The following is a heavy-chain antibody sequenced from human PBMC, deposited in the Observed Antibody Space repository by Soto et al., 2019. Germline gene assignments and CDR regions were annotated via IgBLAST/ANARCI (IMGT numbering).Heavy chain of an antibody. CDR2: ISGSGATT. J-gene: IGHJ3*02. CDR1: IFTFSSYA. D-gene: IGHD3-16*01. Sequence: EVQLLESGGGLVQPGGSLRLSCAASIFTFSSYAMTWVRQAPGKGLEWVSAISGSGATTYYADSVKGRFTISRDNSKNTLYLQMNRLRAEYTALYYCAKEQGGSVPDAFDIWGQGTMVTVSS. V-gene: IGHV3-23*01. CDR3: AKEQGGSVPDAFDI.